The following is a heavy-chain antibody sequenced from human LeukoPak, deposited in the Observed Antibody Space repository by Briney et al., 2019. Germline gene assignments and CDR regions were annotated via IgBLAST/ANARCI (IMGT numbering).Heavy chain of an antibody. J-gene: IGHJ4*02. V-gene: IGHV3-7*01. CDR2: IKEDGREK. CDR1: GFTFSSDW. D-gene: IGHD5-24*01. CDR3: ARVLRDGYNLAFDY. Sequence: GGALRVSCAASGFTFSSDWMSWVREGPGEGLEWAANIKEDGREKYYVESVKGGFTISRDNAKNSLYLQMNSLRAEDTAVYYCARVLRDGYNLAFDYWGQGTLVTVSS.